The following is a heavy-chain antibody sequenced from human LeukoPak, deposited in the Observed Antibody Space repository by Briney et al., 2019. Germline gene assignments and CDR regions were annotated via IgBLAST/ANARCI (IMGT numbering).Heavy chain of an antibody. D-gene: IGHD2-2*01. J-gene: IGHJ6*02. V-gene: IGHV1-18*01. Sequence: ASVKVSFKASGYTFTSYGISWVRQAPGQGLEWMGWISAYNGNTNYAQKLQGRVTMTTDTSTSTAYMELRSLRSDDTAVYYCARGVVGSVYYYYYGMDVWGQGTTVTVSS. CDR2: ISAYNGNT. CDR3: ARGVVGSVYYYYYGMDV. CDR1: GYTFTSYG.